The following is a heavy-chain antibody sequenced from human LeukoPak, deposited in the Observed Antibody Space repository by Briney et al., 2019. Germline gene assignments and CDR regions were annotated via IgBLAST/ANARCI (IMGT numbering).Heavy chain of an antibody. J-gene: IGHJ4*02. CDR1: GLTFSDFW. CDR2: VKGDGRTT. Sequence: GGSLRLSCAASGLTFSDFWMHWVRQPPGKGLVWVALVKGDGRTTIYADSVKGRFTISRDNAKNTLYLQMNSVRADDSGVYYCATGHSYGYDYWGQGVLVTVSS. V-gene: IGHV3-74*01. CDR3: ATGHSYGYDY. D-gene: IGHD5-18*01.